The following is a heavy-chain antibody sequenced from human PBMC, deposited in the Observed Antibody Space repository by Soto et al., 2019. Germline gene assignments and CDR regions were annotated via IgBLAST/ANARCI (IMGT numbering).Heavy chain of an antibody. V-gene: IGHV4-38-2*01. Sequence: LSLTCAVSGYSISSGYYWGWIRQPPGKGLVWIGSIYHSGSTYYNPSLKSRVTMSVDTPKNQFSPKLSSVTAADTAVYYCARGPMISGGGMVTGVPYLDYWGPGALVTVSS. J-gene: IGHJ4*02. CDR2: IYHSGST. CDR3: ARGPMISGGGMVTGVPYLDY. CDR1: GYSISSGYY. D-gene: IGHD3-16*01.